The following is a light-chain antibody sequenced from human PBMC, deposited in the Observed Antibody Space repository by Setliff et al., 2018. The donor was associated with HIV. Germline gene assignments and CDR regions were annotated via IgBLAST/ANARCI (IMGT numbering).Light chain of an antibody. CDR3: NSKTGDSIDV. CDR1: SSDVGGYNY. J-gene: IGLJ1*01. V-gene: IGLV2-8*01. Sequence: QSVLTQPPSASGSPGQSVTISCTGTSSDVGGYNYVSWYQQHPGKAPKLMIYEVTKRPSGVPDRFSGSKSGNTASLTVSGLQAEDEADYYCNSKTGDSIDVFGSGTKGTVL. CDR2: EVT.